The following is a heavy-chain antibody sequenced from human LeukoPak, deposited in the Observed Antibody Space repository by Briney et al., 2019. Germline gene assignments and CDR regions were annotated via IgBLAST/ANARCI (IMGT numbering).Heavy chain of an antibody. CDR2: IWYDGSNK. CDR3: ARFIPLVGFDP. Sequence: PGRSLRLSCAASGFTFSSYGMHWVRRAPGKGLEWVAVIWYDGSNKYYADSVKGRFTISRDNSKNTLYLQMNSLRAEDTAVYYCARFIPLVGFDPWGQGTLVTVSS. J-gene: IGHJ5*02. V-gene: IGHV3-33*01. D-gene: IGHD1-26*01. CDR1: GFTFSSYG.